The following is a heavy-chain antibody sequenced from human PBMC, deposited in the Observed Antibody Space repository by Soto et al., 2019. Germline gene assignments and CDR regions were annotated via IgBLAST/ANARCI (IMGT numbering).Heavy chain of an antibody. CDR2: ISYDGSNK. Sequence: GGSLRHSCASSGFTFSSYAMHWVRQAPGKGLEWVAVISYDGSNKYYADSVKGRFTISRDNSKNTLYLQMNSLRAEDTAVYYCATRSQLVVVAGYYGMDVWGQGTTVTVSS. J-gene: IGHJ6*02. CDR3: ATRSQLVVVAGYYGMDV. D-gene: IGHD6-6*01. V-gene: IGHV3-30-3*01. CDR1: GFTFSSYA.